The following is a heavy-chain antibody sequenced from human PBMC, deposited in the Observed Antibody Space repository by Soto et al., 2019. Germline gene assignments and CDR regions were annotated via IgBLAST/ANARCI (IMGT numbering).Heavy chain of an antibody. J-gene: IGHJ5*02. V-gene: IGHV4-34*01. D-gene: IGHD1-1*01. CDR3: ATTNWNHNWFDP. Sequence: SETLSLTCAVFGGSFSGYYWSWIRQPPGKGLEWIGDINHRGSTSYNPSLKSRVTISVDTSKNQFSLKLSSVTASDTAVYFCATTNWNHNWFDPWGQGTLVTVSS. CDR1: GGSFSGYY. CDR2: INHRGST.